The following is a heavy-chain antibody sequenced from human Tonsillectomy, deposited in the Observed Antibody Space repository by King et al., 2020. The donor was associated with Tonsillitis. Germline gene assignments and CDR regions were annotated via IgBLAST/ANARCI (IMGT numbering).Heavy chain of an antibody. J-gene: IGHJ3*02. V-gene: IGHV4-31*03. D-gene: IGHD3/OR15-3a*01. Sequence: VQLQESGPGLVKPSQTLSLTCSVSGGSIDSADYYWSGIRQPPVKGLEWVGCIYHSGTTYYNPSLNSRLTISVDTSGNRFSLRLSSVTAADTAVYYCARTGKDFWTGYSDNAFAIWGQGTMVTVSS. CDR3: ARTGKDFWTGYSDNAFAI. CDR2: IYHSGTT. CDR1: GGSIDSADYY.